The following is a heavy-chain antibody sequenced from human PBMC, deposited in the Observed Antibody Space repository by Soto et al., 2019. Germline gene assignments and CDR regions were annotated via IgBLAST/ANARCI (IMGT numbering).Heavy chain of an antibody. CDR3: ARDADYGGSRGGMDV. CDR2: IYYSGST. J-gene: IGHJ6*02. D-gene: IGHD4-17*01. CDR1: GGSVNNANYF. Sequence: QVRLEESGPGLVKPSETLSLICSVSGGSVNNANYFWNWIRHHPENGLEWIGYIYYSGSTRYNPSFKTRGTLLIDTSKNQFSLRLNSVTVADTAVYFCARDADYGGSRGGMDVWGRGTTVTVSS. V-gene: IGHV4-31*03.